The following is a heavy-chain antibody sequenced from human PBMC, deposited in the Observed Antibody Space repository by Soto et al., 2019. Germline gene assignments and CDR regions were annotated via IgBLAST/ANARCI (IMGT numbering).Heavy chain of an antibody. CDR3: ARDSDVDTAMVINWFDP. CDR2: ISAYNGIT. V-gene: IGHV1-18*01. Sequence: ASVKVSCKASGYTFTSYGISWVRQAPGQGLEWMGWISAYNGITNYAQKLQGRVTMTTDTSTSTAYMELRSLRSDDTAVYYCARDSDVDTAMVINWFDPWGQGTLVTVSS. D-gene: IGHD5-18*01. CDR1: GYTFTSYG. J-gene: IGHJ5*02.